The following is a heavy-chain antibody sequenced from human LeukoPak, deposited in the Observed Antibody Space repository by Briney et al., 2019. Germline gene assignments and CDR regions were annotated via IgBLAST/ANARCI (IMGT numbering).Heavy chain of an antibody. CDR1: GFSFSSHP. Sequence: GGSLRLSCAASGFSFSSHPMHWVRQAPGKGLEYVSAITSDGGKTYYANSVMGRFIISRDNSKNTLYLQMGSLGVEDMAVYYCARVGSWDAYDLWGQGTMVTVSS. V-gene: IGHV3-64*01. CDR2: ITSDGGKT. CDR3: ARVGSWDAYDL. D-gene: IGHD1-26*01. J-gene: IGHJ3*01.